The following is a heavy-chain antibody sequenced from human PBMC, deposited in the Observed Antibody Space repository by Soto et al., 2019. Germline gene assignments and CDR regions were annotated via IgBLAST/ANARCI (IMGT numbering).Heavy chain of an antibody. V-gene: IGHV4-34*01. CDR2: INHSGST. Sequence: QVQLQQWGAGLLKPSETLSLTCAVYGGSFSGYYWSWIRQPPGKGLEWIGEINHSGSTNYNPSLKSRVTISGDTSKNQCSLKLSSVTAADTAVYYCARVVASGWYGGWCDPGGQGTLVTVSS. D-gene: IGHD6-19*01. CDR3: ARVVASGWYGGWCDP. J-gene: IGHJ5*02. CDR1: GGSFSGYY.